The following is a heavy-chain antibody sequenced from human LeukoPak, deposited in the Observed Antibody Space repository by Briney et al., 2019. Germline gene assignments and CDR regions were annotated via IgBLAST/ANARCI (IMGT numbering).Heavy chain of an antibody. J-gene: IGHJ6*02. D-gene: IGHD1-26*01. Sequence: GGSLRLSCTASGFTFSDFYMNWVRQAPGKGLEWVSSISSSSSYIYYADSVKGRFTISRDNAKNSLYLQMNSLRAEDTAVYYCARDSLGVASPMGVWGQGTTVTVSS. CDR3: ARDSLGVASPMGV. V-gene: IGHV3-21*01. CDR2: ISSSSSYI. CDR1: GFTFSDFY.